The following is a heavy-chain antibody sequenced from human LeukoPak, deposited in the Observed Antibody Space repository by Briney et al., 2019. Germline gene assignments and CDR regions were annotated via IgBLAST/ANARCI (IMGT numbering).Heavy chain of an antibody. J-gene: IGHJ3*02. Sequence: PGGSLRLSCAASGFTVSSNYMSWIRQPPGKGLEWIGSIYHSGSTYYNPSLKSRVTISVDTSKNQFSLKLSSVTAADTAVYYCAREVNSDGHDAFDIWGQGTMVTVSS. CDR2: IYHSGST. D-gene: IGHD5-18*01. V-gene: IGHV4-38-2*02. CDR1: GFTVSSNY. CDR3: AREVNSDGHDAFDI.